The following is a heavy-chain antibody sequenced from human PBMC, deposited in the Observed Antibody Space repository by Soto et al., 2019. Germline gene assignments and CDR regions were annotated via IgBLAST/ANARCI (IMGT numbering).Heavy chain of an antibody. CDR3: ARVGGYCTYGVCSSDDAFDI. V-gene: IGHV3-7*01. Sequence: GGSLRLSCAASGFTFSSYWMSWVRQAPGKGLEWVANIKQDGSEKYYVDSVKGRFTISRDNAKNSLYLQMNSLRAEDTAVYYCARVGGYCTYGVCSSDDAFDIWGPGTMVTVSS. D-gene: IGHD2-8*01. CDR2: IKQDGSEK. CDR1: GFTFSSYW. J-gene: IGHJ3*02.